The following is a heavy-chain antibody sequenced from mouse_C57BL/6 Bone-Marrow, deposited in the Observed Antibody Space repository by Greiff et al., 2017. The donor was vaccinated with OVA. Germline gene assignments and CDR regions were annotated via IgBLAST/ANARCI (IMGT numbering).Heavy chain of an antibody. CDR1: GYTFTSYG. V-gene: IGHV1-81*01. D-gene: IGHD1-1*01. CDR3: ARLYYSGSSYVYYFDY. Sequence: VQLQQSGAELARPGASVKLSCKASGYTFTSYGISWVKQRTGQGLEWIGEIYPRSGNTYYNEKFKGKATLTADKSSTTAYMELRSLTSEDSAVYFCARLYYSGSSYVYYFDYWGQGTTLTVSS. CDR2: IYPRSGNT. J-gene: IGHJ2*01.